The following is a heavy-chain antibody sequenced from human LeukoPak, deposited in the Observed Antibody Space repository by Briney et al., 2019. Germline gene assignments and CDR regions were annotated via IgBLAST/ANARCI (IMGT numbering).Heavy chain of an antibody. Sequence: PGGSLRLSCAASGFTVSGSYMSWVRQAPGKGLEWVSVIYSGGSTYYADSVKGRFTISRDNSKNTLYLQMNSLRVEDTAVYFCTTENGDSEGAFDHWGQGSLVTVSS. J-gene: IGHJ4*02. CDR2: IYSGGST. CDR1: GFTVSGSY. D-gene: IGHD4-17*01. CDR3: TTENGDSEGAFDH. V-gene: IGHV3-53*01.